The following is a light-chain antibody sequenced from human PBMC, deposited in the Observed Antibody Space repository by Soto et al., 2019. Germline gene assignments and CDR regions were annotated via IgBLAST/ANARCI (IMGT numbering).Light chain of an antibody. V-gene: IGKV3-11*01. J-gene: IGKJ4*01. Sequence: EIVLTQSPATLSLSPGERATLSCRASQSINTYLAWYQHKPGQAPRLLIYDASNRATGIPARFSASGSGTDFTLTISSLEPEDFAVYYCQHRRSWPLTFGGGTKVEI. CDR1: QSINTY. CDR2: DAS. CDR3: QHRRSWPLT.